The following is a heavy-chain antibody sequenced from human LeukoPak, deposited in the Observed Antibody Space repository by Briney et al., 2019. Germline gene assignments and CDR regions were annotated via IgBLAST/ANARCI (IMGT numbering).Heavy chain of an antibody. CDR1: GGTFSSYA. J-gene: IGHJ6*03. CDR3: ARAGSGQYYYYMDV. Sequence: ASVKVSCKASGGTFSSYAISWVRQAPGQGLEWMGIINPSGGSTSYAQKFQGRVTMTRDMSTSTVYMELSSLRSEDTAVYYCARAGSGQYYYYMDVWGKGTTVTVSS. CDR2: INPSGGST. V-gene: IGHV1-46*01. D-gene: IGHD3-10*01.